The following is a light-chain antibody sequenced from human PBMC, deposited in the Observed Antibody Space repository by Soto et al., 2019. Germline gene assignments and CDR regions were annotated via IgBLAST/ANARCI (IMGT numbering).Light chain of an antibody. CDR1: SSDVGGYNF. V-gene: IGLV2-14*01. CDR2: EVR. Sequence: QSVLTQPASVSGSRGQSITISCTGTSSDVGGYNFVSWYQQYPGTAPKLMIYEVRNRPSGVSNRFSGSKSGITASLTISGLQAEDEADYYCTSYTTSSTWVFGGGTKLTVL. J-gene: IGLJ3*02. CDR3: TSYTTSSTWV.